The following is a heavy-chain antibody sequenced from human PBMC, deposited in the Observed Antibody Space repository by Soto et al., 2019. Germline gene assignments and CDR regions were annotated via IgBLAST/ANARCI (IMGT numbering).Heavy chain of an antibody. D-gene: IGHD6-13*01. V-gene: IGHV1-69*01. Sequence: QAQVVQSGAEVRKPGSSVKLSCKASEGTFNSYAIAWVRQAPGQGIEWMGGIIPYSNTLNYAQKFQDRVTLTADDSSIAVCLELSSLRSDDGAVSCLASGASRWYLYAFNSWSQGTVVTVSS. CDR3: ASGASRWYLYAFNS. CDR2: IIPYSNTL. CDR1: EGTFNSYA. J-gene: IGHJ4*02.